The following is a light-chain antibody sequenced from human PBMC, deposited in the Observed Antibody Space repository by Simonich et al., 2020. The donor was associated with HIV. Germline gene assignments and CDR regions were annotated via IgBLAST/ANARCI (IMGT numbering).Light chain of an antibody. CDR3: QQSYSTPRT. CDR2: AAS. V-gene: IGKV1-39*01. Sequence: DIQMTQSPSTLSASVGDRVTITCRASQSISNFLNWYQQIPGKAPKILIYAASTLQSGVPSRFSGSGSGTDFTLTISSLQPEDFATYYCQQSYSTPRTFGQGTKLEIK. CDR1: QSISNF. J-gene: IGKJ2*01.